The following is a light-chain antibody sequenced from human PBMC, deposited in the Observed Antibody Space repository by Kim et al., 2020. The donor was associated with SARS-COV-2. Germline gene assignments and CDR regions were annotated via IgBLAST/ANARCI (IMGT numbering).Light chain of an antibody. V-gene: IGLV2-11*01. CDR1: SSDVGGYNY. J-gene: IGLJ1*01. CDR3: CSYAGSYTNYV. Sequence: QSVTISCTGTSSDVGGYNYVAWYQQNPGKAPKVMIYDVSKRPSGVPDRFSGSKSDNTASLTISGLQAEDEADYYCCSYAGSYTNYVFGTGTKVTVL. CDR2: DVS.